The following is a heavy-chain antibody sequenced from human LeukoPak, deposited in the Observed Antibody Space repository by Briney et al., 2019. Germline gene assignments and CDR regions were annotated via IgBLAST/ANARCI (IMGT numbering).Heavy chain of an antibody. CDR3: AKDRGYGSGSYSGMYYLDY. V-gene: IGHV3-23*01. Sequence: GGSLRLSCAGSGFTFSSYAMGWVRQAPGKGLEWVSTISGSSVATYYADSVKGRFTISRDSSKNTVSLQMNSLRPEDTAVYYCAKDRGYGSGSYSGMYYLDYWGQGTLVTVSS. J-gene: IGHJ4*02. CDR2: ISGSSVAT. CDR1: GFTFSSYA. D-gene: IGHD3-10*01.